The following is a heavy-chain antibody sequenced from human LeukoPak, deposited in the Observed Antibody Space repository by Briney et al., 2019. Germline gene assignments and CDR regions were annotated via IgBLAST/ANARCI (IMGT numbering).Heavy chain of an antibody. CDR2: ISGSGGST. V-gene: IGHV3-23*01. CDR3: ARGHCSSTSCYLAVRSDNYYYGMDV. J-gene: IGHJ6*02. D-gene: IGHD2-2*01. CDR1: GFTFSSYA. Sequence: GGSLRLSCAASGFTFSSYAMSWVRQAPGKGLEWVSAISGSGGSTYYADSVKGRFTISRDNSKNTLYLQMNSLRDEDTAVYYCARGHCSSTSCYLAVRSDNYYYGMDVWGQGTTVTVSS.